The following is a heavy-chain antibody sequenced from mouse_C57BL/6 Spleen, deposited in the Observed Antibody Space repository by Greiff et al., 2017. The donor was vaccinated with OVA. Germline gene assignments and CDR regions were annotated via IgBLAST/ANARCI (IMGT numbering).Heavy chain of an antibody. CDR2: IDPNSGGT. D-gene: IGHD3-2*02. CDR3: ARESSGYDYAMDY. CDR1: GYTFTSYW. Sequence: QVQLQQPGAELVKPGASVKLSCKASGYTFTSYWMHWVKQRPGRGLEWIGRIDPNSGGTKYNEKFKSKATLTVDKPSSTAYMQLSSLTSEESAGYYGARESSGYDYAMDYWGQGTSVTVSA. J-gene: IGHJ4*01. V-gene: IGHV1-72*01.